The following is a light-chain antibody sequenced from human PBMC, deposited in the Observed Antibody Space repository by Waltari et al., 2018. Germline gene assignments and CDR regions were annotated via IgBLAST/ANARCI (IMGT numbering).Light chain of an antibody. J-gene: IGLJ2*01. V-gene: IGLV3-25*03. CDR1: ELPKQY. Sequence: SYELTQPPSVSVSPGQTARITCSGDELPKQYAFWYRQKPGQAPELLIYKDTERHSGIPKRVSSSSSGTTVTLTITGVQPEDEADYYCQSADSTNTYWVFGGGTKLTVL. CDR3: QSADSTNTYWV. CDR2: KDT.